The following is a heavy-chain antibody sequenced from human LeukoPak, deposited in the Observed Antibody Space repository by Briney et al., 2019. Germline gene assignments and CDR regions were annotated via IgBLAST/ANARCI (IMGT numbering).Heavy chain of an antibody. CDR3: ARSYYYDSSGYCFDY. D-gene: IGHD3-22*01. J-gene: IGHJ4*02. CDR2: FDPEDGET. Sequence: ASVKVSCKVSGYTLTELSMHWVRQAPGKGLEWMGGFDPEDGETIYAQKFQGRVTITADESTSTAYMELSSLRSEDTAVYYCARSYYYDSSGYCFDYWGQGTLVTVSS. V-gene: IGHV1-24*01. CDR1: GYTLTELS.